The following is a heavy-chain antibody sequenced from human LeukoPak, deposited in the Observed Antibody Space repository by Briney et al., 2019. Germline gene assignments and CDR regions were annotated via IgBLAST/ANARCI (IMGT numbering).Heavy chain of an antibody. D-gene: IGHD1-26*01. CDR1: GFTFSSYS. V-gene: IGHV3-48*04. Sequence: GGSLRLYWAASGFTFSSYSMNWVGEATGKGVEWGSCISSSSSTIYYADSVKGRFTISRDNAKNSLYLQMNSLRAEDTAVYYCATPRVYSGSYLSNPILFDYWGQGTLVTVSS. CDR2: ISSSSSTI. CDR3: ATPRVYSGSYLSNPILFDY. J-gene: IGHJ4*02.